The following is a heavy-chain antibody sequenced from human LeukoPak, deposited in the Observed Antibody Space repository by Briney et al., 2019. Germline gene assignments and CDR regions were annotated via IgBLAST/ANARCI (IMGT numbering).Heavy chain of an antibody. J-gene: IGHJ5*02. CDR3: ARRITMVRGVIGGYNWFDP. Sequence: GASVKVSCKVSGYTLTKLSIHWVRQAPGKGLEWMGAFDPEDGETNYAQKFQGRVTMIEDTSTDTAYMVLSSLRSEDTAVYYCARRITMVRGVIGGYNWFDPWGQGTLVTVSS. CDR2: FDPEDGET. CDR1: GYTLTKLS. V-gene: IGHV1-24*01. D-gene: IGHD3-10*01.